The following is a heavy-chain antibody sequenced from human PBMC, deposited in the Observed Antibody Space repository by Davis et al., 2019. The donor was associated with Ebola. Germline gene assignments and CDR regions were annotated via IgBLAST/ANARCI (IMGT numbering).Heavy chain of an antibody. CDR2: IDDSGTWT. J-gene: IGHJ4*02. D-gene: IGHD2-21*01. CDR1: GFSFRSYE. Sequence: GESLKISCAASGFSFRSYEFNWVRQAPGKGLEWISYIDDSGTWTVYADSVRGRFTISRDNAKSSLYLEMSNLKAEDTAVYHCEDVAVGWGQGTLVTVSS. V-gene: IGHV3-48*03. CDR3: EDVAVG.